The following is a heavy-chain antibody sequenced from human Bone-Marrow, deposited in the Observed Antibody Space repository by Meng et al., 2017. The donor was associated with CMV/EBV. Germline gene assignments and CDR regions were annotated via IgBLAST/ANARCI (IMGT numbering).Heavy chain of an antibody. D-gene: IGHD4-17*01. J-gene: IGHJ4*02. V-gene: IGHV5-51*01. CDR1: GYDFSTYW. CDR3: ARLGDNGGY. Sequence: GESLKISCTASGYDFSTYWIGWVRQTPDKGLEWMGIIYPPDSKTKYSPTFQGHVTISADKSISTAYLQWSSLKASDTAMYYCARLGDNGGYWGQGTLVTVSS. CDR2: IYPPDSKT.